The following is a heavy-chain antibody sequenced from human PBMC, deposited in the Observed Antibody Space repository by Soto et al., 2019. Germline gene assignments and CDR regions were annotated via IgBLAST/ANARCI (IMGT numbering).Heavy chain of an antibody. CDR1: GYTFSNYG. CDR2: ISLYSDGT. V-gene: IGHV1-18*01. Sequence: ASVKISCKTSGYTFSNYGITWVRQAPGQPLEWLGWISLYSDGTDYAQKFQGRVSMTTDTSTTTAYMELRSLRSDDTAVYYCARVVPGAEAWFGPWGQGTLVTVSS. J-gene: IGHJ5*02. CDR3: ARVVPGAEAWFGP. D-gene: IGHD2-2*01.